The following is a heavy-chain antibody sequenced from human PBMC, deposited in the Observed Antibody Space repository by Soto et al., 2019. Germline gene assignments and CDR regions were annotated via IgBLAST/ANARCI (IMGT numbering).Heavy chain of an antibody. CDR2: IYYSGST. J-gene: IGHJ4*02. CDR3: ARGVSDYVWGSYRPDPYFDY. V-gene: IGHV4-39*07. Sequence: SETLSLTCTVSGGSISSSSYYWGWIRQPPGKGLEWIGSIYYSGSTYHNPSLKSRVTISVDTSKNQFSLKLSSVTAADTAVYYCARGVSDYVWGSYRPDPYFDYWGQGTLVTVSS. D-gene: IGHD3-16*02. CDR1: GGSISSSSYY.